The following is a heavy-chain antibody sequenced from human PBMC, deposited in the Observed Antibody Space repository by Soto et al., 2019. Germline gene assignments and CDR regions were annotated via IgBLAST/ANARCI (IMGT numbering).Heavy chain of an antibody. CDR3: AKQISPYCSRVTCYDLYFYYAMDV. J-gene: IGHJ6*02. Sequence: QVQLVESGGGVVQPGRSLRLSCAASGFPFSDYGIHWVRQAPGKGLEWVAVISSDGSNEYYADSVKGRFTISRDNSKNMVSLQMNSLTTEDSASYYCAKQISPYCSRVTCYDLYFYYAMDVWGQGTTVTVSS. CDR1: GFPFSDYG. D-gene: IGHD2-2*01. V-gene: IGHV3-30*18. CDR2: ISSDGSNE.